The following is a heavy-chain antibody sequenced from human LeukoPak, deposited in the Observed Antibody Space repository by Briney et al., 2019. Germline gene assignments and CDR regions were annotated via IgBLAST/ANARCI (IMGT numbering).Heavy chain of an antibody. J-gene: IGHJ4*02. CDR1: GYTFTGYY. Sequence: ASVKVSCKASGYTFTGYYMHWVRQAPGQGLEWMGWINPNSGGTNYALKFQGRVTMTRDTSISTAYMELSRLRSDDTAVYYCAREGDGYNSPLGDYYFDYWGQGTLVTVSS. V-gene: IGHV1-2*02. CDR3: AREGDGYNSPLGDYYFDY. D-gene: IGHD5-24*01. CDR2: INPNSGGT.